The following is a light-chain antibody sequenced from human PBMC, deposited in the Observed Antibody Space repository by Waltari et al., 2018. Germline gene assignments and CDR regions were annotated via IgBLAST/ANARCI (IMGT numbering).Light chain of an antibody. CDR1: QRVGRT. CDR2: GAS. J-gene: IGKJ1*01. Sequence: EIVLTQSPGTLSLSPGDRATLSCRASQRVGRTLAWYQQKPGQAPRLLMYGASSRATGTPDRFSGSGSGTDFSLTISRLEPEDFAVYYCQHYVRLPATFGQGTKVEIK. V-gene: IGKV3-20*01. CDR3: QHYVRLPAT.